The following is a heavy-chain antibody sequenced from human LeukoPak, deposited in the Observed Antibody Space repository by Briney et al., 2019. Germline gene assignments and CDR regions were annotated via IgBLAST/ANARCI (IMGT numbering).Heavy chain of an antibody. CDR2: ISPKSGGT. V-gene: IGHV1-2*02. CDR3: TREGGSGYYRY. J-gene: IGHJ4*02. Sequence: GASVKVSCKASGYPFIDNHIHWVRQAPGQGPEWMGWISPKSGGTVYSQKFQGRVTLTSDTSINTVYMELSSLRSDDTAVYFCTREGGSGYYRYWGQGTLVTASS. D-gene: IGHD3-3*01. CDR1: GYPFIDNH.